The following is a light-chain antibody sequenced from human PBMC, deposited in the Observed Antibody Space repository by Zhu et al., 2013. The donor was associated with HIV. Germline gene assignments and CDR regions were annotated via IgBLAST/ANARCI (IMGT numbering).Light chain of an antibody. CDR2: STS. V-gene: IGKV1-39*01. Sequence: DIQMTQSPSSLSASVGDRVTITCRASQNINHYLNWYQQKPGKAPKVLIYSTSTLQSGVPSRFSGSGSGTVFTLTISSLQPEDFATYYCQQSYSTPYTFGQGTKLEI. J-gene: IGKJ2*01. CDR3: QQSYSTPYT. CDR1: QNINHY.